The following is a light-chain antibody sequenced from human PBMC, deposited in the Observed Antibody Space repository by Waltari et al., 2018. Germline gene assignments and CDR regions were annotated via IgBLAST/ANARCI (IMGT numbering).Light chain of an antibody. Sequence: QSVLTQPPSVSGAPGQWVTISGTGSSANIGAGYDVHWYQQLPGTAPKLLIYGNNNRPSGVPDRFSGSKSGTSASLAITGLQAEDEADYYCQSYDRSLSGSIFGGGTKLTVL. V-gene: IGLV1-40*01. J-gene: IGLJ2*01. CDR2: GNN. CDR1: SANIGAGYD. CDR3: QSYDRSLSGSI.